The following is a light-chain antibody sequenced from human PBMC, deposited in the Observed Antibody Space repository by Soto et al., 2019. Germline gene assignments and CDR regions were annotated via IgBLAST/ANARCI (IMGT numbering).Light chain of an antibody. Sequence: EIVLTQSPATLSLSPGERATLSCRASQSVSTYLAWYQQRPGQAPRLLIYDASYRATGIPDRFTGSGSGTDFTLTISRLEPEDFAVYYCQQYGSSPRTFGQGTKVDIK. J-gene: IGKJ1*01. CDR2: DAS. V-gene: IGKV3-20*01. CDR1: QSVSTY. CDR3: QQYGSSPRT.